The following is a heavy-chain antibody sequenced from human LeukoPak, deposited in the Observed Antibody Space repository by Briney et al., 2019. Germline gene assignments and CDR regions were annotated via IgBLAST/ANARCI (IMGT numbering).Heavy chain of an antibody. CDR3: ARLAGSAWGTEYFQH. CDR2: LTGGGEGT. V-gene: IGHV3-23*01. Sequence: QPGGSLRLSCAASGFTFSSYAMTWVRQAPGKGLEWVSLLTGGGEGTYYAASVKGRFTISRDNSNNRLYLQMNSLRAEDTAVYYCARLAGSAWGTEYFQHWGQGTLVTVSS. CDR1: GFTFSSYA. D-gene: IGHD1-14*01. J-gene: IGHJ1*01.